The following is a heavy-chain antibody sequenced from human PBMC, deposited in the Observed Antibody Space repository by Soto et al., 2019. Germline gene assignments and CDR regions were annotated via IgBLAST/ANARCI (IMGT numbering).Heavy chain of an antibody. CDR1: GGSISSGGYY. V-gene: IGHV4-31*03. J-gene: IGHJ5*02. D-gene: IGHD6-6*01. CDR2: IYYSGST. Sequence: PSETLSLTCTVSGGSISSGGYYWSWIRQHPGKGLEWIGYIYYSGSTYYNPSLKSRVTISVDTSKNQFSLKLSSVTAADTAVYYCARVGIAALAFDPWGQGTLVTVSS. CDR3: ARVGIAALAFDP.